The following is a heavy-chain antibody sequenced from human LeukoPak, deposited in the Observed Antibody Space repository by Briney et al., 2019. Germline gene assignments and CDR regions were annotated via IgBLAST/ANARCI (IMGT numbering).Heavy chain of an antibody. Sequence: SPSETLSLTCTVSGGSISSGGYYWSWIRQHPGKGLEWIGYIYYSGSTYYNPSLKSRVTISVDTSKNQFSLKLSSVTAADTAVYYCARDIGPQHYYDSSGYSQFLGWFDPWGQGTLVTVSS. CDR1: GGSISSGGYY. CDR3: ARDIGPQHYYDSSGYSQFLGWFDP. D-gene: IGHD3-22*01. J-gene: IGHJ5*02. V-gene: IGHV4-31*03. CDR2: IYYSGST.